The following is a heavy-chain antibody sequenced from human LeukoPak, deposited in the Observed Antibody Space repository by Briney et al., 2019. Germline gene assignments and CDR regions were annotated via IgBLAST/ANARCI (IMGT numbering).Heavy chain of an antibody. CDR2: IRTKPKSYTT. J-gene: IGHJ3*01. V-gene: IGHV3-72*01. D-gene: IGHD3-22*01. CDR1: GFSFRDHY. Sequence: PGGSLRLSCGASGFSFRDHYMDWVRQPPGKGLEWVGRIRTKPKSYTTDYAASVKGRFTISRDDSKNLLYLQMNSLKTEDTAVYYRGRVGDYFDNNGYSLDAVDAWGRGTMVTVSS. CDR3: GRVGDYFDNNGYSLDAVDA.